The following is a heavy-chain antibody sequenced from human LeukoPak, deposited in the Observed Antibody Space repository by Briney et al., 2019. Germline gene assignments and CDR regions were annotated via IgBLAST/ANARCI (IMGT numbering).Heavy chain of an antibody. V-gene: IGHV3-23*01. Sequence: GGSLRLSCTASGCTFSSYAMTWVRQAPGKGLEWVADISGSGNSPNYADSVKGRFTISRDNSNNTLYLQMKTLSPKGTSVYYCAKDQRAVAGTCFDNWGQGTLVTVSS. CDR2: ISGSGNSP. D-gene: IGHD6-19*01. CDR3: AKDQRAVAGTCFDN. J-gene: IGHJ4*02. CDR1: GCTFSSYA.